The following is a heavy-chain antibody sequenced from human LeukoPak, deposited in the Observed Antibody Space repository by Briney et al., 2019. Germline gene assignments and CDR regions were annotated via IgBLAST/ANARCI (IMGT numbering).Heavy chain of an antibody. CDR2: ISSSSSYI. CDR1: GFTFSSYG. V-gene: IGHV3-21*01. Sequence: GGSLRLSCAASGFTFSSYGMHWVRQAPGKGLEWVSSISSSSSYIYYADSVKGRFTISRDNAKNSLYLQMNSLRAEDTAVYYCARDLHYDSSGYSGYWGQGTLVTVSS. CDR3: ARDLHYDSSGYSGY. J-gene: IGHJ4*02. D-gene: IGHD3-22*01.